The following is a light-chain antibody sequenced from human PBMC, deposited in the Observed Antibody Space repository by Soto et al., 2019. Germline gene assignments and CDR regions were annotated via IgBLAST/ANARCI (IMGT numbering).Light chain of an antibody. V-gene: IGKV1-17*02. J-gene: IGKJ1*01. Sequence: DIQMTQSPSSLSASVGDRVTITCRASQDISNYLVWFQQKRGKVPKRLIYAASSLQSGVPSRFSGSGYGTEFTLTISNLQPEDVATYYCQQGYSNPQTFGQGTKVDI. CDR3: QQGYSNPQT. CDR2: AAS. CDR1: QDISNY.